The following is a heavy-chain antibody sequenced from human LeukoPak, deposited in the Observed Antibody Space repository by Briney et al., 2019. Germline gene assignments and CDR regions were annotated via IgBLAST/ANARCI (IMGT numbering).Heavy chain of an antibody. V-gene: IGHV4-39*07. D-gene: IGHD3-10*01. CDR3: ARGITMVRGVTRSYYYYYYMDV. J-gene: IGHJ6*03. CDR1: GGSISTNSYY. Sequence: SETLSLTCTVSGGSISTNSYYWGWIRQPPGKGLKWIGSIYYSGSTYYNPSLRSRVTISVDTSKNEFSLTLGSVTAADTAVYYCARGITMVRGVTRSYYYYYYMDVWGKGTTVTISS. CDR2: IYYSGST.